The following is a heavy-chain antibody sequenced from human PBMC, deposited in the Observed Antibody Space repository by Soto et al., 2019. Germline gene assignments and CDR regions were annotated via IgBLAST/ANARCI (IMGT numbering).Heavy chain of an antibody. CDR1: GGSVSSGSYS. CDR3: ARTRFIGITIMAFDAFDI. V-gene: IGHV4-61*01. Sequence: PSETLSLTFTVSGGSVSSGSYSWSWIRQPPGKGLEWIGYIYYSGSTNYNPSLKSRVTISVYTSKNQFSLKLSSVTAADTAVYYCARTRFIGITIMAFDAFDIGCQWTIVTVS. J-gene: IGHJ3*02. CDR2: IYYSGST. D-gene: IGHD3-10*01.